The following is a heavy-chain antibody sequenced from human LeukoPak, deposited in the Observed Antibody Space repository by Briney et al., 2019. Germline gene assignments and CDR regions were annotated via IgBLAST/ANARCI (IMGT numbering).Heavy chain of an antibody. Sequence: SVKVSCKASGGTFSSYAISWVRQAPGQGLEWMGGIIPIFGTANYAQKFQGRVTITTDESTSTAYMELSSPRSEDTAVYYCASGSGSPVSYYYYMDVWGKGTTVTVSS. CDR1: GGTFSSYA. J-gene: IGHJ6*03. CDR3: ASGSGSPVSYYYYMDV. CDR2: IIPIFGTA. V-gene: IGHV1-69*05. D-gene: IGHD6-13*01.